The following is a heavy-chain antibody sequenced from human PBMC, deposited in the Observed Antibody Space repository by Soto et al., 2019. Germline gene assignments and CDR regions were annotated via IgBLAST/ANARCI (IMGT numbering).Heavy chain of an antibody. CDR3: AREDDGGDSLDV. D-gene: IGHD2-21*02. V-gene: IGHV4-39*07. J-gene: IGHJ6*02. Sequence: SETLSLTCTVSGGSISSRSYYWGWIRQPPGKGLEWIGYIYYSGSTYYNPSLKSRVTISVDTSKNQFSLHLSSVTAADTAVYYCAREDDGGDSLDVWGQGTTVTVSS. CDR1: GGSISSRSYY. CDR2: IYYSGST.